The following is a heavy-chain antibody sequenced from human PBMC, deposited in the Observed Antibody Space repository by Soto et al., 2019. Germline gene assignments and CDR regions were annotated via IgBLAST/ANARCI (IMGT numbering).Heavy chain of an antibody. CDR3: ARDRGRGSMAGHDAFER. V-gene: IGHV3-48*02. CDR2: ISSSSSTI. J-gene: IGHJ3*02. D-gene: IGHD6-6*01. CDR1: GFTFSSYS. Sequence: GGSLRLSCAASGFTFSSYSMNWVRQAPGKGLEWVSYISSSSSTIYYADSVKGRFTISRDNAKNSLYLQMNSLRDEDTAVYYCARDRGRGSMAGHDAFERWGQGTMVTVSS.